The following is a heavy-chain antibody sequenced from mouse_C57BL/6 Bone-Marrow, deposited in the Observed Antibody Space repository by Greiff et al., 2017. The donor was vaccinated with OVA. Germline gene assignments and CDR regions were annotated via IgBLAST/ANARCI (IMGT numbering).Heavy chain of an antibody. Sequence: VQLQQSGPELVKPGASVKISCKASGYTFTDYYMNWVKQSHGKSLEWIGDINPNNGGTSYNQKFKGKATLTVDKSSSTAYMELRSLTSEDSAVYDCARRTAQATYYYAMDYWGQGTSVTVSS. D-gene: IGHD3-2*02. J-gene: IGHJ4*01. CDR3: ARRTAQATYYYAMDY. V-gene: IGHV1-26*01. CDR1: GYTFTDYY. CDR2: INPNNGGT.